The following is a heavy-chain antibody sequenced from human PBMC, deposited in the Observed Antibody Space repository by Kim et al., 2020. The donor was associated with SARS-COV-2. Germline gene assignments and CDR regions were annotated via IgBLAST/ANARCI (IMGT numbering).Heavy chain of an antibody. CDR3: ARGTYVDIDF. D-gene: IGHD3-10*02. CDR2: VSDDGTSKVYADAA. V-gene: IGHV3-74*01. J-gene: IGHJ4*02. Sequence: GGSLRLSCAASGFTFSRYWMHWVRQDPGKGLVWVARVSDDGTSKVYADAATYADSVKGRFTISRDNSKNTLFLQMNSLRAEDTCVYYCARGTYVDIDFWGQGTLVTVSS. CDR1: GFTFSRYW.